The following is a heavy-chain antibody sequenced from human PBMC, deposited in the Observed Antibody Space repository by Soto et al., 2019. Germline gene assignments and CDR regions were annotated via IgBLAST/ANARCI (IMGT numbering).Heavy chain of an antibody. J-gene: IGHJ6*02. D-gene: IGHD6-13*01. CDR3: ARGDDIAAAGTYYYGMDV. V-gene: IGHV1-8*01. CDR2: MNPNGGNT. Sequence: QVQLVQSGAEVKKPGASVKVSCKASGYTFTSYDINWVRQATGQGLEWMGWMNPNGGNTGYAQKFQGRVTMTRNTSISTAYMELSSLRSEDTAVYYCARGDDIAAAGTYYYGMDVWGQGTTVTVSS. CDR1: GYTFTSYD.